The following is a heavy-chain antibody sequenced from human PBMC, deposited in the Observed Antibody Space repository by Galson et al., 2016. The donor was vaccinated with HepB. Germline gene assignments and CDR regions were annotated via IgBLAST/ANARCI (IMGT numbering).Heavy chain of an antibody. D-gene: IGHD1-26*01. CDR2: IYSGDRT. J-gene: IGHJ4*02. Sequence: SLRLSCAASGFTVRSNYMTWVRQAPGKGLEWVSSIYSGDRTYYADSVKGRFTISRHNSKNTLYLQMNGLRTEDTAVYYCVRSAYSGSYFDYWGQGTLVTVSS. CDR3: VRSAYSGSYFDY. V-gene: IGHV3-53*04. CDR1: GFTVRSNY.